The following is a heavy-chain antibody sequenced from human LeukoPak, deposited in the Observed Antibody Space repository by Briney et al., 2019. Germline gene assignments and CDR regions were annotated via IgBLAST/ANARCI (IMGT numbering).Heavy chain of an antibody. CDR3: ARVVGGSYYPQNYFDY. Sequence: KPSETLSLTCTVSGGSVSSGTYYWSWIRQPPGKGLEWIGEINHSGSTNYNPSLKSRVTISVDTSKNQFSLKLSSVTAADTAVYYCARVVGGSYYPQNYFDYWGQGTLVTVSS. V-gene: IGHV4-61*01. D-gene: IGHD1-26*01. J-gene: IGHJ4*02. CDR1: GGSVSSGTYY. CDR2: INHSGST.